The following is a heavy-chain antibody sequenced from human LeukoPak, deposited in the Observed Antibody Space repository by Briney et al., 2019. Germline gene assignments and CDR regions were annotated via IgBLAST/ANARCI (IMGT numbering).Heavy chain of an antibody. V-gene: IGHV4-38-2*01. Sequence: SETLSLTCAVSGYSISSGYYWGWIRQPPGKGLEWIGSIYHSGSTYYNPSLKSRVTISVDTSKNQFSLKLSSVTAADTAVYYGARHWYSSSWYLDYWGQGTLVTVSS. J-gene: IGHJ4*02. CDR2: IYHSGST. CDR3: ARHWYSSSWYLDY. CDR1: GYSISSGYY. D-gene: IGHD6-13*01.